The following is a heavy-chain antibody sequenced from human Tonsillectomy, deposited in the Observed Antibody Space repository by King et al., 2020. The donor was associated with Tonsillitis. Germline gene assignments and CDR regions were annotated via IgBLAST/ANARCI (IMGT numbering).Heavy chain of an antibody. Sequence: QLVQSGAEVKKPGASVKVSCKASGYTFTGYYIHWVRHAPGQGLEWMGWIHPNSGGTNYAQRFQGRGTMTRDTSIRIAYMVLGRLRSDDTAVYYCARDLGYSGYDGAFNIWGQGTMVTVSS. D-gene: IGHD5-12*01. CDR1: GYTFTGYY. CDR3: ARDLGYSGYDGAFNI. V-gene: IGHV1-2*02. CDR2: IHPNSGGT. J-gene: IGHJ3*02.